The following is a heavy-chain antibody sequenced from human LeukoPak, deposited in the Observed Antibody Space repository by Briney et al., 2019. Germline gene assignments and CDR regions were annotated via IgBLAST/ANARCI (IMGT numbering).Heavy chain of an antibody. D-gene: IGHD6-13*01. J-gene: IGHJ5*02. CDR1: GGSISSYY. V-gene: IGHV4-4*07. CDR2: IYTSGST. CDR3: ARDPLDPYSSSWYVWDWFDP. Sequence: SETLSLTCTVSGGSISSYYWSWIRQPAGKGLEWIGRIYTSGSTNYNPSLKSRVTMLVDTSKNQFSLKLSSVTAADTAVYYCARDPLDPYSSSWYVWDWFDPWGQGTLVTVSS.